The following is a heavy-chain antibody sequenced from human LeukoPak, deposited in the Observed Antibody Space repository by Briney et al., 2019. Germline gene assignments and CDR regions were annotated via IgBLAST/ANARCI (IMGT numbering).Heavy chain of an antibody. V-gene: IGHV3-9*01. J-gene: IGHJ4*02. CDR3: AKERAPVINGGTDY. CDR1: GFTFDDYA. Sequence: PGGSLRLSCAASGFTFDDYAMHWVRQAPGKGLEWVSGISWNSGSIGYADSVKGRFTISRDNAKNSLYLQMNSLRAEDTALYYCAKERAPVINGGTDYWGQGTLVTVSS. CDR2: ISWNSGSI. D-gene: IGHD4-23*01.